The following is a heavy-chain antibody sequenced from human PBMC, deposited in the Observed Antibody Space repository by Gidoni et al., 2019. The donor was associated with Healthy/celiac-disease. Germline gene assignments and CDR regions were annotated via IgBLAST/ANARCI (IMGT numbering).Heavy chain of an antibody. J-gene: IGHJ4*02. CDR3: ARAIRAREITMVRGVRN. D-gene: IGHD3-10*01. CDR1: AFTFSRYG. CDR2: ISYDGSNK. Sequence: QVQLVESGGGVVQPGRSLRLPCAASAFTFSRYGMHWVRQAPGKGLGWGAVISYDGSNKYYADSVKGRFTISRDNSKNTLYLQMNSLRAEDTAVYYCARAIRAREITMVRGVRNWGQGTLVTVSS. V-gene: IGHV3-30*03.